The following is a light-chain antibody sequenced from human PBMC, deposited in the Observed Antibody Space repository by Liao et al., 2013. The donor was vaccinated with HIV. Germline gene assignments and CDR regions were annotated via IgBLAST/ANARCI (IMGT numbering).Light chain of an antibody. CDR1: NIGSKS. J-gene: IGLJ2*01. CDR2: YDS. V-gene: IGLV3-21*01. Sequence: SYVLTQPPSVSVAPGKTARITCGGNNIGSKSVHWYQQKSGQAPVVVIYYDSDRPSGIPERFSGSNSGNTATLTISGTQAMDEADYYCQAWDSSTVVFGGGTKLTVL. CDR3: QAWDSSTVV.